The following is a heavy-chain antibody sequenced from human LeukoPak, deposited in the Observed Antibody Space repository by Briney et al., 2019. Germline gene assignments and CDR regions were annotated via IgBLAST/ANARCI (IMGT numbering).Heavy chain of an antibody. D-gene: IGHD3-9*01. V-gene: IGHV3-21*01. CDR1: GFTFSSYS. CDR2: IRSSSSYI. Sequence: GGSLRLSCAASGFTFSSYSMNWVRQAPGKGLEWVSSIRSSSSYIYYADSVKGRFTISRDNAKNALYLQMNSLRAEDTAVYYCARVDNYDILTGYYPYYFDYWGQGTLVTVSS. J-gene: IGHJ4*02. CDR3: ARVDNYDILTGYYPYYFDY.